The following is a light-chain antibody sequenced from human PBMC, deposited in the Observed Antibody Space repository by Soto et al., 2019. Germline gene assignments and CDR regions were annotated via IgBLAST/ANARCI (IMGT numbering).Light chain of an antibody. J-gene: IGKJ1*01. CDR1: QSISSY. Sequence: DIQITHSPSSLSASVLDRVTITCRASQSISSYLNWYQQKPGKAPKLLIYAASSLQSGVPSRFSGSGSGTDFTLTISSLQPEDFATYYCQQSYSTPPETWTFGQGTKVDIK. CDR2: AAS. V-gene: IGKV1-39*01. CDR3: QQSYSTPPETWT.